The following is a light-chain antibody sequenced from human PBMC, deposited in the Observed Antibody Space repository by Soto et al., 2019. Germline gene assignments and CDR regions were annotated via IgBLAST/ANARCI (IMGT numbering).Light chain of an antibody. CDR3: QQSNNWPYT. J-gene: IGKJ2*01. CDR2: GAS. V-gene: IGKV3-15*01. CDR1: QSVSHN. Sequence: EILMTQSPATLSVSQGERATLSCRASQSVSHNLAWYQQKPGQAPRLLFYGASTRATGIPARFSGSGSGTDFTLTISSLQSEDFAVYYCQQSNNWPYTFGQGTKLEI.